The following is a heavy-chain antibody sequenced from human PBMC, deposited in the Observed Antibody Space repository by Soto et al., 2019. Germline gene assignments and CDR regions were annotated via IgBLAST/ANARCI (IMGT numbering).Heavy chain of an antibody. CDR2: INPSGGST. Sequence: ASVKVSCKASGYTFSSYYMHWVRQAPGQGLEWMGIINPSGGSTSYAQKFQGRVTMTTDTSTSTVYMELSSLRSEDTAVYYCVRGLGFFGGFFYSCFDSGGRGPLVTVP. J-gene: IGHJ4*02. CDR3: VRGLGFFGGFFYSCFDS. CDR1: GYTFSSYY. D-gene: IGHD3-16*01. V-gene: IGHV1-46*01.